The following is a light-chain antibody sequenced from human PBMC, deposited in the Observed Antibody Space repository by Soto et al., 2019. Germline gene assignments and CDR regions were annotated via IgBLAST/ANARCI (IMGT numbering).Light chain of an antibody. CDR3: ISYTDRQSYL. Sequence: QSVLTQPASVGGSPGQSITISCRGTSSDIGSYDHVAWYQQFPGKSPKLIIYAVSDRPSGVSDRFSGSKSGISASLTISGLQTEDEADYYCISYTDRQSYLFGTGTKVTVL. J-gene: IGLJ1*01. V-gene: IGLV2-14*03. CDR2: AVS. CDR1: SSDIGSYDH.